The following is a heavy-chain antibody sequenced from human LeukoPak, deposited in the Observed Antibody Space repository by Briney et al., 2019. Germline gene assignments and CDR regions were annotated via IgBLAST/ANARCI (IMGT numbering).Heavy chain of an antibody. CDR1: GTSISSTSHY. D-gene: IGHD3-10*01. CDR3: ARESNYHGSGTGWFDP. CDR2: MYFTGTT. V-gene: IGHV4-39*07. Sequence: PSETLSLTCSISGTSISSTSHYWAWIRQTPGRGLEWIGTMYFTGTTYHNPSLKSRLSLSIDKANNKFSLKLSSVTAADTAVYYCARESNYHGSGTGWFDPWGQGTLVTVSS. J-gene: IGHJ5*02.